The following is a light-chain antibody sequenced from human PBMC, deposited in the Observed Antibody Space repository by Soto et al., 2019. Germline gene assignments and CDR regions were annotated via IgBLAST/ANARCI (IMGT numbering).Light chain of an antibody. CDR3: KKYNNGGPLT. CDR2: AAS. V-gene: IGKV1-27*01. CDR1: EGFSNY. J-gene: IGKJ4*01. Sequence: DIQMTQSPSSLSASIGDRVTITCRASEGFSNYLGWFRQKPGKAPNLLIYAASTLQSGFPSRFSGSGSGTEFTLTISSLQPDDVGTYYCKKYNNGGPLTLRGGAKVDIK.